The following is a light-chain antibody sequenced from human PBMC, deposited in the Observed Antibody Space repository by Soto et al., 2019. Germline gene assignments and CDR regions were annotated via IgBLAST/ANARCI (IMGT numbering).Light chain of an antibody. J-gene: IGLJ1*01. CDR2: EVS. CDR3: CSYAGSTTQTYV. CDR1: HSDVGSYNL. V-gene: IGLV2-23*02. Sequence: QSVLTQPASVSGSPGQAITISCTGTHSDVGSYNLVSWYQQHPGKAPKVIIYEVSEWPSGVSDRFSGSKSGNTASLMISGLQAEDEADYYCCSYAGSTTQTYVFGSGTKVTVL.